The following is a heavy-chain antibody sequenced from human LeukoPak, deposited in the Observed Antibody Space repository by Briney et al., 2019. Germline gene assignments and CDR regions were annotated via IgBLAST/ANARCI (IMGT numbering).Heavy chain of an antibody. V-gene: IGHV1-18*01. CDR1: GYTFTNYG. Sequence: ASVKVSCKASGYTFTNYGISWVRQAPGQGLEWLGWISVYNGNTNYAQKFQGRVIMTTGTSTSTAYMELRSLTSDDTAVYYCATVDSESYFDYWGQGTLVTVSS. CDR3: ATVDSESYFDY. D-gene: IGHD1-26*01. CDR2: ISVYNGNT. J-gene: IGHJ4*02.